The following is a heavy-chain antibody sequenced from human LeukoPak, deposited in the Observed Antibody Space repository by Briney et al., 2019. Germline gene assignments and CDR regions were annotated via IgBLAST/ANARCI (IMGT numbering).Heavy chain of an antibody. D-gene: IGHD1-26*01. CDR2: IYSGGST. J-gene: IGHJ4*02. CDR3: AKDGAQVGVTFDY. Sequence: PGGSLRLSCAASGFTVSSNYMSWVRQAPGKGLEWVSVIYSGGSTYYADSVKGRFTISRDNSKNTLYLQMNSLRVEDTAIYYCAKDGAQVGVTFDYWGQGTLVTVSS. V-gene: IGHV3-53*01. CDR1: GFTVSSNY.